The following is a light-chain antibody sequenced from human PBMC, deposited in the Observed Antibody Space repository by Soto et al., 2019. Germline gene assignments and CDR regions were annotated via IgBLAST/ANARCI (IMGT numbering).Light chain of an antibody. Sequence: IQMTQSSSSLSASVGDRVTITCRASQGIRNDLGWYQQKPGKAPKLLIYKASTLESGVPSRFSGSGSGTDVTLTISSLKTEDVATYYCQQVNVYPSTFGGGTKVDIK. J-gene: IGKJ4*01. V-gene: IGKV1-13*02. CDR1: QGIRND. CDR3: QQVNVYPST. CDR2: KAS.